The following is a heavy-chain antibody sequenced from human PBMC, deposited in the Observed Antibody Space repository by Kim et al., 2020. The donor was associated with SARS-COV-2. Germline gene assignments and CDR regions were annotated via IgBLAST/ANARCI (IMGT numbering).Heavy chain of an antibody. CDR2: INHSGST. J-gene: IGHJ6*02. D-gene: IGHD3-10*01. CDR1: GGSFSGYY. CDR3: ARGRVVRGVIIDLFYGMDV. Sequence: SETLSLTCAVYGGSFSGYYWSWIRQPPGKGLEWIGEINHSGSTNYNPSLKSRVTISVDTSKNQFSLKLSSVTAADTAVYYCARGRVVRGVIIDLFYGMDVWGHGTTGTASS. V-gene: IGHV4-34*01.